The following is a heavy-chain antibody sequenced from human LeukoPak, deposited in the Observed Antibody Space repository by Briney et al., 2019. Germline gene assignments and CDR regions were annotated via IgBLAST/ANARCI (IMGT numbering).Heavy chain of an antibody. Sequence: PGGSLRLSCAASGFTLSTYTMSWIRQAPGKGLEWVSYISSSGSTIYYADSVKGRFTISRDNAKNSLYLQMNSLRAEDTAVYYCAREMITMVRGVIRYFDYWGQGTLVTVSS. D-gene: IGHD3-10*01. V-gene: IGHV3-11*01. CDR1: GFTLSTYT. CDR3: AREMITMVRGVIRYFDY. J-gene: IGHJ4*02. CDR2: ISSSGSTI.